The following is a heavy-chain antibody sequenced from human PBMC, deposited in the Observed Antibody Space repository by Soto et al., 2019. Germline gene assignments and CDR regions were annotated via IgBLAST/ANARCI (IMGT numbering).Heavy chain of an antibody. Sequence: TSETLSLTCAVYGGSFSGYYWSWIRQPPGKGLEWIGEINHSGSTNYNPSLKSRVTISVDTSKNQFSLKLSSVTAADTAVYYCARAARYDFWSGYYVHWGQGTLVTVSS. D-gene: IGHD3-3*01. CDR2: INHSGST. V-gene: IGHV4-34*01. CDR1: GGSFSGYY. J-gene: IGHJ4*02. CDR3: ARAARYDFWSGYYVH.